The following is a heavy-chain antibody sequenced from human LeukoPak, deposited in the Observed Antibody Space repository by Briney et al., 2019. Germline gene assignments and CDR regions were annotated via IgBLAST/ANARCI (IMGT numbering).Heavy chain of an antibody. J-gene: IGHJ4*02. CDR2: ISSSGSTK. Sequence: GGSLRLSCAASGFSFSSYEMNWVRQAPGKGLEWVSYISSSGSTKYYADSVKGRFTISRDNARNSLYLQMNSLRAEDTAVYYCGRDSQTGAIFDYWGQGTLVTVSS. CDR3: GRDSQTGAIFDY. V-gene: IGHV3-48*03. D-gene: IGHD1-26*01. CDR1: GFSFSSYE.